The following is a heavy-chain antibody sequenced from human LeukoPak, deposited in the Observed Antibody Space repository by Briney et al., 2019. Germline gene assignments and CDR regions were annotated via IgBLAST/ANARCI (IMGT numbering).Heavy chain of an antibody. J-gene: IGHJ4*02. CDR1: GGSISSYY. CDR2: IYASGKT. V-gene: IGHV4-4*07. Sequence: PSETLSLTCTVSGGSISSYYWSWVRQPAGKELEWIGRIYASGKTDYNPYTPSLKSRVAMSLDTSKNQVSLYLTSVTAADTAMYFCARSFNEKYYFESWGQGTLVTVSS. D-gene: IGHD2-8*01. CDR3: ARSFNEKYYFES.